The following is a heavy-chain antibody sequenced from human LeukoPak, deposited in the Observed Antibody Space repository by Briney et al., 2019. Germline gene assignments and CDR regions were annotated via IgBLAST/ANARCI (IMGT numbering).Heavy chain of an antibody. CDR2: LWYDGTTE. D-gene: IGHD4-17*01. J-gene: IGHJ5*02. Sequence: GGSPRLSCEASGFTVSSYGMHWVRQAPNKGLEWVAVLWYDGTTEYYGDSVKGRFTISRDTSKNTLYLQMHSLRAEDTAVYYCAGASSYGWLDPWGQGTLVTVSS. CDR1: GFTVSSYG. CDR3: AGASSYGWLDP. V-gene: IGHV3-33*01.